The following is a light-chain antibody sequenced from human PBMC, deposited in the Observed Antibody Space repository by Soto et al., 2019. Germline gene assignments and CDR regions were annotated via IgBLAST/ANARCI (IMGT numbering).Light chain of an antibody. V-gene: IGKV3-11*01. CDR1: QSVSRY. J-gene: IGKJ4*01. CDR2: DAS. CDR3: QLRSNWPPLT. Sequence: EIVLPQSPATVSLSPGERATLSCRASQSVSRYLAWYQQKPGQAPRLLIYDASNRAVGIPARFSGSGSGTAFTLTISSLEPEDFAVYYCQLRSNWPPLTFGGGTKVEIK.